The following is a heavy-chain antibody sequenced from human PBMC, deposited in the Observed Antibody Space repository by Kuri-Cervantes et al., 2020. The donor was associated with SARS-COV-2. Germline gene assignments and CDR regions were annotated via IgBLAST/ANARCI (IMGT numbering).Heavy chain of an antibody. CDR2: FMSDGTSP. D-gene: IGHD7-27*01. CDR1: GFTFGNYW. V-gene: IGHV3-74*01. CDR3: AGLSNWGFLLDY. Sequence: GESLKISCAASGFTFGNYWMHWARQAPGKGLGWVSRFMSDGTSPSYADSVRGRFTISRDNAKNTLYLQMNSLRAEDTAVYYCAGLSNWGFLLDYWGQGTLVTVSS. J-gene: IGHJ4*02.